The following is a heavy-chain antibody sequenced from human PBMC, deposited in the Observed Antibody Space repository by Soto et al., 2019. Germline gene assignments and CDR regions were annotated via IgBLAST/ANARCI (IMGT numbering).Heavy chain of an antibody. V-gene: IGHV1-46*01. D-gene: IGHD6-13*01. CDR1: VYTFTSYY. Sequence: QVQLVQSGADVKKPGASVKVSCKASVYTFTSYYIHWVRQPLGQGLEWMGIINLSGDIKSYAQKFQGRVSMTRDTSTSTVYRQLSSLRSEDTALYYCARDMVSAGGTAYFDYWGQGTLVTVSS. CDR2: INLSGDIK. J-gene: IGHJ4*02. CDR3: ARDMVSAGGTAYFDY.